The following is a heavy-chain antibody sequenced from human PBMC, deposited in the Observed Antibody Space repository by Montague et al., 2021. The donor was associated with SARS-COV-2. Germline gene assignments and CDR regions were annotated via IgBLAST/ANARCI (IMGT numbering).Heavy chain of an antibody. CDR3: ARDRGWQSYDS. V-gene: IGHV3-7*01. D-gene: IGHD6-19*01. CDR1: GLTLRGYW. CDR2: INRDGTEE. Sequence: SLRLSCAASGLTLRGYWMTWVRQAPGKGLKWVASINRDGTEESYVDSVRGRFTISRDNAQNSLFLQINRPRVEDTAVYYCARDRGWQSYDSWGQGTLVIVSS. J-gene: IGHJ4*02.